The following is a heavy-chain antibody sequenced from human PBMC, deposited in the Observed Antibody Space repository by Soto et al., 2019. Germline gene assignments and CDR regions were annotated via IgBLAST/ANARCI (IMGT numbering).Heavy chain of an antibody. CDR3: AREAFQEPFFDY. V-gene: IGHV3-33*01. CDR2: IWYDGSNK. J-gene: IGHJ4*02. D-gene: IGHD1-26*01. Sequence: GGSLRLSCAASGFTFSGYGMHWVRQAPGKGLEWVAVIWYDGSNKYYADSVKGRFTISRDNSKNTLYLQMNSLRAEDTAVYYCAREAFQEPFFDYWGQGTLVTVSS. CDR1: GFTFSGYG.